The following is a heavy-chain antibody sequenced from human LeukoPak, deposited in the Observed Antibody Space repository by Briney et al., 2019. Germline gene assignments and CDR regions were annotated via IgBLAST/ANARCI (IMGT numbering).Heavy chain of an antibody. CDR2: IYPGDSDT. CDR1: GFGFPSYW. J-gene: IGHJ3*02. V-gene: IGHV5-51*01. CDR3: ARQYRRYSSGWSNDAFDI. D-gene: IGHD6-19*01. Sequence: GESLEISSQGSGFGFPSYWIGWVRPMPGKGLEWMGIIYPGDSDTRYSPSFQGQVTISADKSTSTAYLQWSSLKASDTAMYYCARQYRRYSSGWSNDAFDIWGQGTMVTVSS.